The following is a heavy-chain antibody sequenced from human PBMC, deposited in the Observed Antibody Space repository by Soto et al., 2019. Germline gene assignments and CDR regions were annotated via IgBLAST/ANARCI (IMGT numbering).Heavy chain of an antibody. CDR2: INAGNGNT. CDR1: GYTFTSYA. D-gene: IGHD2-21*02. J-gene: IGHJ4*02. V-gene: IGHV1-3*05. CDR3: ARSIVVVTALDY. Sequence: QVQLVQSGAEEKKPGASVKVSCKASGYTFTSYAMHWVRQAPGQRLEWMGWINAGNGNTKYSQKFQGRVTITRDTSASTAYMELSSLRSEDTAVYDCARSIVVVTALDYWGQGNLVTVSS.